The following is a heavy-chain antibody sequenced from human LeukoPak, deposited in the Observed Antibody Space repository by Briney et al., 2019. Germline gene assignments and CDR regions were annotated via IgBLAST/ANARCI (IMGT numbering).Heavy chain of an antibody. CDR3: AKQPGSVVDSSGSLSRH. V-gene: IGHV3-23*01. CDR1: GFTFSSYA. J-gene: IGHJ4*02. CDR2: IIESGAST. Sequence: GGSLRLSSAASGFTFSSYAMSWVRQAPGKGLEWVSTIIESGASTYYADSVKGRFTISRDNSKNTLYLQMNSLRAEDTAVYYCAKQPGSVVDSSGSLSRHWGQGTLVTVSS. D-gene: IGHD3-22*01.